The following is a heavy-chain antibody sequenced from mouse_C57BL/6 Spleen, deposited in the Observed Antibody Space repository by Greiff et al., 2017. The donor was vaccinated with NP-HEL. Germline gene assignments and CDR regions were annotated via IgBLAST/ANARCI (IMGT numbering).Heavy chain of an antibody. CDR3: AREDGSGYEYYAMDY. J-gene: IGHJ4*01. Sequence: QVQLQQPGPELVKPGASVKLSCKASGYTFTSYEINWVKQRPGQGLEWIGWIYPSDGSTKYNEKFKGKATLTVDKSSSTAYMELHSLTSEDSAVYVCAREDGSGYEYYAMDYWGQGTSVTVSS. CDR2: IYPSDGST. D-gene: IGHD1-1*01. V-gene: IGHV1-85*01. CDR1: GYTFTSYE.